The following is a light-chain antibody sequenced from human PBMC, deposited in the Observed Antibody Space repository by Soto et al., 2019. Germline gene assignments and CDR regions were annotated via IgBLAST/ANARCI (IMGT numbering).Light chain of an antibody. CDR2: DVT. V-gene: IGKV1D-13*01. CDR3: QQFKDFPLT. J-gene: IGKJ4*01. CDR1: QDITSA. Sequence: AIQLTQSPSSLSASIGDRVAITCRTSQDITSALAWYQQKPGRAPKLLIYDVTSLESGVPSRFSGSGSGTDFTLTISSLQPEDFATYYCQQFKDFPLTFGGGTNVEIK.